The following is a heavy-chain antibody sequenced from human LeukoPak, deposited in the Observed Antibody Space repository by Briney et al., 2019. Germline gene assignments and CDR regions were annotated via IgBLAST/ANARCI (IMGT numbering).Heavy chain of an antibody. CDR1: GFTFSSYA. D-gene: IGHD2-2*02. V-gene: IGHV3-30-3*01. CDR2: ISYDGSNK. Sequence: PGGSLRLSCAASGFTFSSYAMHWVRQAPGKGLEWVAVISYDGSNKYYADSVKGRFTISRDNSKNTLYLQMNSLRAEDTAVYYCAAFTVVPAAINWFDPWGQGTLVTVSS. CDR3: AAFTVVPAAINWFDP. J-gene: IGHJ5*02.